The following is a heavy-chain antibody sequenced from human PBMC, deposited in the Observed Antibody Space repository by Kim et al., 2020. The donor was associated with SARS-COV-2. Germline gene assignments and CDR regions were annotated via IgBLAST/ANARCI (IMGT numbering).Heavy chain of an antibody. V-gene: IGHV3-30*02. D-gene: IGHD4-17*01. CDR3: AKESSLQHDYGDYSPPDY. Sequence: KGRFTISRDNSKNTLYLQMNSLRAEDTAMYYCAKESSLQHDYGDYSPPDYWGQGTLVTVSS. J-gene: IGHJ4*02.